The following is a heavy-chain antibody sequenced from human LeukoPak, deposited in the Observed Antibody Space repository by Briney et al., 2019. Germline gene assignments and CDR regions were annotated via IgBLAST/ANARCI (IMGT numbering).Heavy chain of an antibody. V-gene: IGHV3-11*01. Sequence: GGSLGLSCAASGFTFSDYYMSWIRQAPGKGLEWVSYISSSGSTIYYADSVKGRFTISRDNAKNSLYLQMNSLRAEDTAVYYCARENYYDSSGYYYWGYYMDVWGKGTTVTVSS. CDR1: GFTFSDYY. J-gene: IGHJ6*03. CDR2: ISSSGSTI. CDR3: ARENYYDSSGYYYWGYYMDV. D-gene: IGHD3-22*01.